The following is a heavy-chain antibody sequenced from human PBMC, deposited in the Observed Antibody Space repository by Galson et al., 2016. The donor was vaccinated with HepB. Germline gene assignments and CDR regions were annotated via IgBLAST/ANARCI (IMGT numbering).Heavy chain of an antibody. V-gene: IGHV4-38-2*02. Sequence: ETLSLTCSVSGYSISTGYYWGWIRQPPGKGLEWIGYIFRSGTTYYHPSPTSRVTLSLDTSKNQFSLKLASVTAADTAMYYCARDNSAMARGIIIRGEVDYWGQGTLVAVSS. CDR1: GYSISTGYY. CDR2: IFRSGTT. J-gene: IGHJ4*02. D-gene: IGHD3-10*01. CDR3: ARDNSAMARGIIIRGEVDY.